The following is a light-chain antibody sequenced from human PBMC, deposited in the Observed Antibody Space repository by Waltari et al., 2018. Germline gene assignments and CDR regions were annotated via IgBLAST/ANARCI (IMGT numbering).Light chain of an antibody. J-gene: IGKJ2*01. CDR1: QSLTKRY. V-gene: IGKV3-20*01. CDR2: GAS. Sequence: EVVLTLSPATLSLSPGESATLSCRASQSLTKRYLAWYQQKPGQAPRLLIYGASSRAAGIPDRFSGSGSGTDFTLIISRLEPDDFAVYYCQQYCSSILYTFGQGTKLEIK. CDR3: QQYCSSILYT.